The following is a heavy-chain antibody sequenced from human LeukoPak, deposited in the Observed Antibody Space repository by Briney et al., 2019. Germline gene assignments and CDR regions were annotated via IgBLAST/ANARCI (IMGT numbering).Heavy chain of an antibody. D-gene: IGHD1-26*01. CDR3: ASGGPTRGTLAS. CDR1: GFALSSYG. Sequence: GGSLRLSCAASGFALSSYGMYWVPKTPDKGLEWVAYSRRDGTYVNYADSVKGRFIISRDNSKNTLGLQMNSLRVEDTALYYCASGGPTRGTLASWGQGTLVPVSS. V-gene: IGHV3-30*02. CDR2: SRRDGTYV. J-gene: IGHJ4*02.